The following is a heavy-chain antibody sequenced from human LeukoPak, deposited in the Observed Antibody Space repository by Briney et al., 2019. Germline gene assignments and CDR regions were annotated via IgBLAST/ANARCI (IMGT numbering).Heavy chain of an antibody. CDR1: GFTFSSYS. J-gene: IGHJ4*02. D-gene: IGHD3-10*01. CDR2: ISSSSSYI. CDR3: ARESRQNSYLSFDY. V-gene: IGHV3-21*01. Sequence: GGSLRLPCAASGFTFSSYSMNWVRQAPGKGLEWVSSISSSSSYIYYADSVKGRFTISRDNAKNSLYLQMNSLRAEDTAVYYCARESRQNSYLSFDYWGQGTLVTVSS.